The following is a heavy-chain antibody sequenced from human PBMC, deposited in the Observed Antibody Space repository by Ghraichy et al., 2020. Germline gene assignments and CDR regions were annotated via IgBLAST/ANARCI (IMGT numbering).Heavy chain of an antibody. CDR2: IYTSGST. CDR3: ASLYAAAGTSDY. Sequence: SETLSLTCTVSGGSISSYYWSWIRQPAGKGLEWIGRIYTSGSTNYNPSLKSRVTMSVDTSKNQFSLKLSSVTAADTAVYYCASLYAAAGTSDYWGQGTLVTVSS. D-gene: IGHD6-13*01. J-gene: IGHJ4*02. CDR1: GGSISSYY. V-gene: IGHV4-4*07.